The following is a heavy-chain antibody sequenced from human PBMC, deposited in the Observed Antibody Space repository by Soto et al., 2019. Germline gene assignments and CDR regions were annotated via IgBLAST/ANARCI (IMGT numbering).Heavy chain of an antibody. J-gene: IGHJ6*02. Sequence: QPGGSLRLSCTASGFDFSTYSMNWVRRAPGKGLEWIAYVSMDSDTIHYADSVKGRFTISRDDAENSLYLQMNSLRDEDTATYYCARLYYDYVWGQGTTVTVSS. CDR3: ARLYYDYV. V-gene: IGHV3-48*02. D-gene: IGHD3-3*01. CDR1: GFDFSTYS. CDR2: VSMDSDTI.